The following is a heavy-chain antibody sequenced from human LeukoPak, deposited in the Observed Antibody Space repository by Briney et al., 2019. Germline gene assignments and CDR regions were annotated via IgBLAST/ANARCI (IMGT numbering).Heavy chain of an antibody. CDR3: ARLSFDIAVAGPDY. D-gene: IGHD6-19*01. CDR2: IYHSGST. CDR1: GYSISSGYF. J-gene: IGHJ4*02. Sequence: KPSETLSLTCAVSGYSISSGYFWGWIRQPPGKGLEWIGNIYHSGSTYYNPSLKSRVTISIYTSKNQFSLKLSSVTAADTAVYYCARLSFDIAVAGPDYWGQGTLVTVSS. V-gene: IGHV4-38-2*01.